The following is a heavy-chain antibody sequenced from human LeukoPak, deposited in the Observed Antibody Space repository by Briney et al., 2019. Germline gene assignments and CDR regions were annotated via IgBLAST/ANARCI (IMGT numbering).Heavy chain of an antibody. CDR1: GGSFSGYY. CDR2: INHSGST. Sequence: SETLSLTCAVYGGSFSGYYWSWIRQPPGKGLEWTGEINHSGSTNYNPSLKSRVTISVDTSKNQFSLKLSSVTAADTAVYYCAREGLGGSWYDPIRAGWFDPWGQGTLVTVSS. J-gene: IGHJ5*02. V-gene: IGHV4-34*01. CDR3: AREGLGGSWYDPIRAGWFDP. D-gene: IGHD6-13*01.